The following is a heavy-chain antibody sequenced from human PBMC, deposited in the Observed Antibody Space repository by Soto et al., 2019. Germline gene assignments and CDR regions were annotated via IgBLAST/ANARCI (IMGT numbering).Heavy chain of an antibody. J-gene: IGHJ4*02. CDR1: GFTFDDYA. D-gene: IGHD4-17*01. Sequence: EVQLVESGGGLVQPGRSLRLSCAASGFTFDDYAMHWVRQPQGKGLEWVSSISWNSGNLGYADSVKGRFTISRDNAKNSLYLQMNSLRGEDTALYYCAKGASTTVFAFNDYWGQGTLVTVSS. CDR2: ISWNSGNL. CDR3: AKGASTTVFAFNDY. V-gene: IGHV3-9*01.